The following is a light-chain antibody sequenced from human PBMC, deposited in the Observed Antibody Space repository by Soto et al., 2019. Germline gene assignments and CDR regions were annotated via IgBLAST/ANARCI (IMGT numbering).Light chain of an antibody. J-gene: IGKJ5*01. CDR1: QSVSSN. CDR3: QHYDNWPIT. Sequence: EIVMTQSPATLSVCPGERATLSCRASQSVSSNLAWYQQKPGQAPRLLIYGASTRATGFPARFSGSRPGTESTLTISSLQSEDFAIYYCQHYDNWPITFGQGTRLEIK. CDR2: GAS. V-gene: IGKV3-15*01.